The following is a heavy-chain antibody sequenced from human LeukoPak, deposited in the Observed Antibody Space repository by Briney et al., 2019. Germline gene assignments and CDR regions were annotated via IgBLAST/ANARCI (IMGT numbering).Heavy chain of an antibody. CDR3: ARGSGSGRKIDPYYYYYYMDV. D-gene: IGHD3-10*01. CDR2: IYTSGST. V-gene: IGHV4-61*02. Sequence: SETLSLTCTVSGGSIGSGSYYWSWIRQPAGKGLEWIGRIYTSGSTNYNPSLKSRVTISVDTSKNQFSLKLSSVTAADTAVYYCARGSGSGRKIDPYYYYYYMDVWGKGTTVTISS. CDR1: GGSIGSGSYY. J-gene: IGHJ6*03.